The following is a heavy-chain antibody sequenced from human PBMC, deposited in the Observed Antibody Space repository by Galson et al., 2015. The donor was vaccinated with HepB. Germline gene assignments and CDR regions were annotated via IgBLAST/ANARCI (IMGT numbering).Heavy chain of an antibody. Sequence: SLRLSCAASGFTLNSLAMHWVRQAPGKGLEWVAIMSSDGNRRFYGDSVKGRFTFSRDDSKNTLYLQMNNLRVEDTALYYCWKSSGGVRSGFTPLVPAFDIWGQGTKVTV. V-gene: IGHV3-30*18. CDR1: GFTLNSLA. CDR2: MSSDGNRR. CDR3: WKSSGGVRSGFTPLVPAFDI. J-gene: IGHJ3*02. D-gene: IGHD3-22*01.